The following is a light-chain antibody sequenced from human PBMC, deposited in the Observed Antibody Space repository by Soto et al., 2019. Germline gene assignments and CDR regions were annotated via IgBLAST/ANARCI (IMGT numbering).Light chain of an antibody. Sequence: QSALTQAASVSGSPGQSIAISCTGTSSDVGGYNYVSWFQHHPGKAPKLIIYEVSNRPSGVSDRFSGSKSGNTASLTISGLQAEDEADYYCMSYTVSDTWVFGGGTKVTVL. CDR2: EVS. CDR3: MSYTVSDTWV. CDR1: SSDVGGYNY. J-gene: IGLJ3*02. V-gene: IGLV2-14*01.